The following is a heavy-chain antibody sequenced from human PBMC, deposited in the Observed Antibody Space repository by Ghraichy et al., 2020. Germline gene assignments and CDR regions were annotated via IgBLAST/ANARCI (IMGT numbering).Heavy chain of an antibody. CDR3: AATEGVGMVPSY. D-gene: IGHD2-21*01. CDR2: ISWNSGSI. V-gene: IGHV3-9*01. J-gene: IGHJ4*02. CDR1: GFTFDDYA. Sequence: GGSLRLSCAASGFTFDDYAMHWVRQAPGKGLEWVSGISWNSGSIGYADSVKGRFTISRDNAKNSLYLQMNSLRAEDTALYYCAATEGVGMVPSYWGQGTLVTVSS.